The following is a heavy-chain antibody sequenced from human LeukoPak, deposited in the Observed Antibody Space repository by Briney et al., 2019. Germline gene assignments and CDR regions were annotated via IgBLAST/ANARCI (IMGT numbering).Heavy chain of an antibody. CDR3: ARDRLVNPCSSTTCHHNRFDP. J-gene: IGHJ5*02. D-gene: IGHD2-2*01. Sequence: APVKVSCKASGYTFISYAIHWVRQAPGQRLEWMGWISAGNGDTKYSQKFQGRVTITRDTSASMAYMELSSLRSEDTAVYYCARDRLVNPCSSTTCHHNRFDPWGQGTLVTVSS. V-gene: IGHV1-3*01. CDR1: GYTFISYA. CDR2: ISAGNGDT.